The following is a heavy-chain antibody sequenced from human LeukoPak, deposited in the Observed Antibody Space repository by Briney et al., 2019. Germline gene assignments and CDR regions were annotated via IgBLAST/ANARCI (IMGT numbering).Heavy chain of an antibody. V-gene: IGHV4-30-4*08. J-gene: IGHJ4*02. CDR1: GGSISSGDYY. Sequence: PSQTLSLXRTVSGGSISSGDYYWSWIRQPPGKGLEWIGYIYYSGSTYYNPSLKSRVTISVDTSKNQFSLKLSSVTAADTAVYYCASQKWELPYYFDYWGQGTLVTVSS. CDR2: IYYSGST. D-gene: IGHD1-26*01. CDR3: ASQKWELPYYFDY.